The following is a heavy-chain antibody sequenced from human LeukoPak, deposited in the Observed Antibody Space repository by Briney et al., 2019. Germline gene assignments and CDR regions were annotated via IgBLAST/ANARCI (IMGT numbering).Heavy chain of an antibody. CDR3: ARTPDYYDSSGYYVD. Sequence: SETLSLTCTVSGGSISSYYWSWIRQPAGKGLEWIGRIYTSGSTNYNPSLKSRVTMSVDTSKNQFSLKLSSVTAADTAVYYCARTPDYYDSSGYYVDWGQGTLVTVSS. D-gene: IGHD3-22*01. V-gene: IGHV4-4*07. J-gene: IGHJ4*02. CDR2: IYTSGST. CDR1: GGSISSYY.